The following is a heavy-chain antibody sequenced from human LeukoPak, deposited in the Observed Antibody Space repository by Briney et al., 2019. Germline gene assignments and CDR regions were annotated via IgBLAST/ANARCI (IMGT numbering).Heavy chain of an antibody. Sequence: GGSLRLSCAVSGLTFSSHSMNWVRQAPGKGLEWLSHISSSSSTIYYADSVKGRFTISRDNARNSLYLQMNSLRAEDTAVYYCARPRGGEYYFEYWGQGTLVTVSS. V-gene: IGHV3-48*04. D-gene: IGHD2-15*01. CDR2: ISSSSSTI. J-gene: IGHJ4*02. CDR3: ARPRGGEYYFEY. CDR1: GLTFSSHS.